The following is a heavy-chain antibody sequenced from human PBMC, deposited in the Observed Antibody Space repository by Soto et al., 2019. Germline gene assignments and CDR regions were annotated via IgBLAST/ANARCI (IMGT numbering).Heavy chain of an antibody. J-gene: IGHJ4*02. CDR3: AREASVLIPAAQPSRFDS. D-gene: IGHD2-2*01. V-gene: IGHV1-18*01. Sequence: ASVKVSCKGFGYSFMKYGINWVRQAPGQGLEWVGWISPYSGYTHSAQKFHGRLTLTTDTAASTAYMELRSLRSADTALYYCAREASVLIPAAQPSRFDSWGQGTLVTVSS. CDR1: GYSFMKYG. CDR2: ISPYSGYT.